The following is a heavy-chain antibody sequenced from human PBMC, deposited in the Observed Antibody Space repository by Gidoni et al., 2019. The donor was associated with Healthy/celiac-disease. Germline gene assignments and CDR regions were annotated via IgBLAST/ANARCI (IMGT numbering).Heavy chain of an antibody. J-gene: IGHJ6*02. Sequence: QVQLVESGGGVVQPGRSLRLSCAASGFTFSSYGMHWVRQAPGKGLDVVEVMWYDGSYKYYSDSVEGRFTISSDNSKHTLYLQMTSLRAEDTAVYYCARDPPEASYGMDVWGQGTTVTVSS. V-gene: IGHV3-33*01. CDR3: ARDPPEASYGMDV. CDR2: MWYDGSYK. CDR1: GFTFSSYG.